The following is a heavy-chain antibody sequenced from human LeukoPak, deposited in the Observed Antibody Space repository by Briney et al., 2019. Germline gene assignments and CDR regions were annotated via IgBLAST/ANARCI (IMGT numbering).Heavy chain of an antibody. Sequence: GGSLRLSCAASGFTFSSYSMNWVRQAPGKGLEWVSSISSSSSYVYYADSVKGRFTISRDNAKNSLYLQMNSLRAEDTAVYYCARHAYYDFWSGYYTDYYYYYGMDVWGQGTTVTVSS. CDR1: GFTFSSYS. J-gene: IGHJ6*02. CDR2: ISSSSSYV. V-gene: IGHV3-21*01. D-gene: IGHD3-3*01. CDR3: ARHAYYDFWSGYYTDYYYYYGMDV.